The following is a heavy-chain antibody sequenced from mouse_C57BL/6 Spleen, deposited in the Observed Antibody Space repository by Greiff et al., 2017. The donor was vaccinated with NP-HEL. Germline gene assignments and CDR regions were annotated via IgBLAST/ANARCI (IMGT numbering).Heavy chain of an antibody. CDR1: GYTFTSYW. CDR2: IDPSDSYT. D-gene: IGHD2-5*01. CDR3: ARKGAYSKNFDY. V-gene: IGHV1-69*01. J-gene: IGHJ2*01. Sequence: QVQLQQPGAELVMPGASVKLSCKASGYTFTSYWMHWVKQRPGQGLEWIGEIDPSDSYTNYNQKFKGKSTLTVDKSSSTAYMQLSSLTSEDSAVYYCARKGAYSKNFDYWGQGTTLTVSS.